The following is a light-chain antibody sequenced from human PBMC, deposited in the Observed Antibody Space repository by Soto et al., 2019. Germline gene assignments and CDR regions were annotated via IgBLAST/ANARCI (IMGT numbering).Light chain of an antibody. V-gene: IGKV1-9*01. J-gene: IGKJ4*01. CDR3: QQVNVYPST. CDR2: DAS. Sequence: IQLTQSPSSLSASVGDRVTITGRASQGISSYLGWYQQKPGKPPNLLIYDASTLHTGVTSRFSGGGSGTDFTLTISSLQPEDFATYYCQQVNVYPSTFGEGTKVDIK. CDR1: QGISSY.